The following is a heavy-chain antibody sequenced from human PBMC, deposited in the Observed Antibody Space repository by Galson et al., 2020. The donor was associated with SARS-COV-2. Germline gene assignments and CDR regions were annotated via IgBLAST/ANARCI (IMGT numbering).Heavy chain of an antibody. D-gene: IGHD3-3*02. V-gene: IGHV3-21*01. CDR2: ISNNSEYI. CDR1: GFTFNAYS. J-gene: IGHJ6*02. Sequence: GGSLRLSCAVSGFTFNAYSMSWVRQAPGKGLEWVSSISNNSEYIYSEDSVKGRFTISRDNAKNSVYLQMNSLRAEDTAVYYCVREASWAIFGMDVGGHGTTVTVSS. CDR3: VREASWAIFGMDV.